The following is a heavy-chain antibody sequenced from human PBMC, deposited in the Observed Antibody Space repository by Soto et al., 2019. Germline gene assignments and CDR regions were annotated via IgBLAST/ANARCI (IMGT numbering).Heavy chain of an antibody. CDR3: AREGALKPFYS. J-gene: IGHJ5*01. CDR2: ISGTSVYI. CDR1: GFTFSNYN. Sequence: KSGGSLRLSCVASGFTFSNYNMNWVRQAPGKGLEWVSHISGTSVYIHYADSVKGRFTISRDNAKNSVYLQMDSLRVEDTAVYYCAREGALKPFYSWGQGAPVSVPS. V-gene: IGHV3-21*01.